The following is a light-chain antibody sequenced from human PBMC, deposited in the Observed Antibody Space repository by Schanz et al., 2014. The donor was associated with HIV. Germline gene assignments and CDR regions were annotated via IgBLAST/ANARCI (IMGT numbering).Light chain of an antibody. Sequence: QSVLTQPPSASGTPGQRVTISCSGSSSNVGSNTVNWYQHLPGTAPKLLMYANNQRASGVPDRFSGSGSGTSASLTISGLQAEDEADYYCSSYTSTSTRVFGGGTKLTVL. CDR1: SSNVGSNT. V-gene: IGLV1-44*01. CDR2: ANN. J-gene: IGLJ3*02. CDR3: SSYTSTSTRV.